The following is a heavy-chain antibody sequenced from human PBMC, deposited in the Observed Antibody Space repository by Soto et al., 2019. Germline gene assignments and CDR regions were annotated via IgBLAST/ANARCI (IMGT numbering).Heavy chain of an antibody. CDR3: TRDPVYDIGNWYFDL. D-gene: IGHD3-9*01. CDR2: ISGRSSYK. Sequence: EVQLVESGGGLVQPGGSLRLSCAASGFTFSSYSMNWVRQAPGKGLEWVSCISGRSSYKYYADSVKGRFTISRDNAENSLYLQMNSLRAEDTAVYYCTRDPVYDIGNWYFDLWGRGTLVTVSS. CDR1: GFTFSSYS. V-gene: IGHV3-48*01. J-gene: IGHJ2*01.